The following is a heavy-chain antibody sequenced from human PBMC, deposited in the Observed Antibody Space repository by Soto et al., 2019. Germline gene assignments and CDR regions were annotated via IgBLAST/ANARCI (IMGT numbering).Heavy chain of an antibody. J-gene: IGHJ6*02. V-gene: IGHV4-34*01. CDR1: GGSFSGYY. CDR3: ARDQDIVVVPAAMQGSGMDV. Sequence: QVQLQQGGAGLLKPSETLSLTCAVYGGSFSGYYWSWIRQPPGKGLEWIGEINHSGSTNYNPSLKSRVTISVDTSKNQFSLKLSSVTAADTAVYYCARDQDIVVVPAAMQGSGMDVWGQGTTVTVSS. CDR2: INHSGST. D-gene: IGHD2-2*01.